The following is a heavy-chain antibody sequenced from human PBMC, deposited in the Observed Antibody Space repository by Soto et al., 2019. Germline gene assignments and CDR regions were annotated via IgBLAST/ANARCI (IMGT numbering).Heavy chain of an antibody. D-gene: IGHD4-17*01. CDR1: GYTFTSYA. Sequence: ASVKVSCKASGYTFTSYAMHWVRQAPGQRLEWMGWINAGNGNTKYSQKFQGRVTITRDTSASTAYMELSSLRSEDTAVYYCASGAYDYGDQRPPDYYYYMDVWGKGTTVTVSS. J-gene: IGHJ6*03. CDR3: ASGAYDYGDQRPPDYYYYMDV. CDR2: INAGNGNT. V-gene: IGHV1-3*01.